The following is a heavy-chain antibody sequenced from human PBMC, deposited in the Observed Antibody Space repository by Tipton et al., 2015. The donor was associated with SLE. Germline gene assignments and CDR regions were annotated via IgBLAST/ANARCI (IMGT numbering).Heavy chain of an antibody. V-gene: IGHV4-34*01. Sequence: TLSLTCAVYGGSFSGYYWSWIRQPPGKGLEWIGEINHSGSTNYNPSLKSRVTISVDTSKNQFSLKLSSVTAADTAVYYCAREHGAYWGQGTLVTVSS. CDR3: AREHGAY. CDR1: GGSFSGYY. CDR2: INHSGST. J-gene: IGHJ4*02. D-gene: IGHD3-10*01.